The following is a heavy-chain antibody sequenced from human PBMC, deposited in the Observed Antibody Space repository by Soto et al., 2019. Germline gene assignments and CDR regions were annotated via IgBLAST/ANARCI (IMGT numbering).Heavy chain of an antibody. CDR1: GGTFISYS. J-gene: IGHJ4*02. Sequence: SVKVSCKASGGTFISYSISWVRQAPGQGLEWMGGIIPIFGTANYAQKFQGRVTITADESTSTAYMELSSLRSEDTAVYYCAIEYSSSPPYYPIGYWGQGTLVTVSS. D-gene: IGHD6-6*01. CDR2: IIPIFGTA. V-gene: IGHV1-69*13. CDR3: AIEYSSSPPYYPIGY.